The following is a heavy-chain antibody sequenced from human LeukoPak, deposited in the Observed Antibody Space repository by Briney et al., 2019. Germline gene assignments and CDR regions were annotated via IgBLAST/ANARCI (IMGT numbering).Heavy chain of an antibody. CDR1: GYTFTSYY. CDR3: AREEGVGYSYGYPDY. D-gene: IGHD5-18*01. CDR2: ISAYNGNT. Sequence: ASVKVSCKASGYTFTSYYMHWVRQAPGQGLEWMGWISAYNGNTNYAQKLQGRVTMTTDTSTSTAYMELRSLRSDDTAVYYCAREEGVGYSYGYPDYWGQGTLVTVSS. J-gene: IGHJ4*02. V-gene: IGHV1-18*04.